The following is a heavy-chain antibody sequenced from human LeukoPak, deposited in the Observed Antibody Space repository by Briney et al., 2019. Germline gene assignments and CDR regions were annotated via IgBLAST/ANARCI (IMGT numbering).Heavy chain of an antibody. CDR3: SRRAVAGTTDP. J-gene: IGHJ5*02. CDR1: GYTFTSYY. Sequence: ASVKVSCKASGYTFTSYYMHWVRQAPGQGLEWMGIINPSGGSRSYEQKVPGRVTMTRYRSKSTVYMELNRHRFEDTAADYCSRRAVAGTTDPGGQGPQVRVSS. D-gene: IGHD6-19*01. CDR2: INPSGGSR. V-gene: IGHV1-46*01.